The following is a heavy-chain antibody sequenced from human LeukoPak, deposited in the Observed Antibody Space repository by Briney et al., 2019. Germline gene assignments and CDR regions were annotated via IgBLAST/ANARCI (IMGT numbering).Heavy chain of an antibody. CDR2: IYDSGST. J-gene: IGHJ4*02. V-gene: IGHV4-39*01. Sequence: SETLSLTCTVSGGSIRSSYYYWGWIRQPPGKGLEWIGSIYDSGSTYYNPSLKSRVTISVDTSKNQFSLKLSSVTAADTAVYYCARHSPWGRVVITHFDYWGQGTLVTVSS. D-gene: IGHD3-22*01. CDR3: ARHSPWGRVVITHFDY. CDR1: GGSIRSSYYY.